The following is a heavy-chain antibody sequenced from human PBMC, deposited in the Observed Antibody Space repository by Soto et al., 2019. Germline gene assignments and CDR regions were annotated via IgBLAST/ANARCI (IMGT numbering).Heavy chain of an antibody. CDR3: ARGIGEFSIAVSAPFDY. V-gene: IGHV3-11*04. D-gene: IGHD6-19*01. J-gene: IGHJ4*02. CDR1: GLSFSDYY. Sequence: GGSLRLSCAASGLSFSDYYMSWIRQAPGKGLEWIAYITSSSSTIYYADSVKGRFTISRNDAKNSLYLQMNSLTSEDTAVYYCARGIGEFSIAVSAPFDYWGQGTLVTVSS. CDR2: ITSSSSTI.